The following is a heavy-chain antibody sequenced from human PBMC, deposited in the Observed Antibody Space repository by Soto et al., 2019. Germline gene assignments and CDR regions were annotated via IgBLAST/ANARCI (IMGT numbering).Heavy chain of an antibody. CDR2: IQYSGDT. V-gene: IGHV4-61*08. D-gene: IGHD3-22*01. CDR1: GGSVGSGAYY. J-gene: IGHJ3*01. Sequence: SETLSLTCIVSGGSVGSGAYYWSWIRQPPGNALEWIGYIQYSGDTNYNSSLKSRVTISVDMSRNRFSLKLTSVTAADTAFYYCARHDYSDRAFDLWGQGTMVTVS. CDR3: ARHDYSDRAFDL.